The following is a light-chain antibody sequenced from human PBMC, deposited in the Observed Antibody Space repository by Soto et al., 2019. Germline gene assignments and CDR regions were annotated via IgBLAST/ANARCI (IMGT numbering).Light chain of an antibody. CDR1: QSISSY. J-gene: IGKJ1*01. V-gene: IGKV1-39*01. Sequence: DIQMTQSPSSLSASVGDRVTITCRASQSISSYLNWYQQKPGKAPKLLIYAASSLQSGVPSRFSGSGSGTDFTLTISSLQPEDFATYSCQQSYTTPPTLGQGTKV. CDR3: QQSYTTPPT. CDR2: AAS.